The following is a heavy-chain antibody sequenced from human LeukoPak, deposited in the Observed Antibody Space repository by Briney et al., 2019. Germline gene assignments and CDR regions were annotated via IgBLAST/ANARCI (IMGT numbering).Heavy chain of an antibody. CDR3: ARGSGWYSKNAFDI. V-gene: IGHV4-59*01. J-gene: IGHJ3*02. D-gene: IGHD6-19*01. CDR1: GGSISSYY. CDR2: IYYSGST. Sequence: SETLSLTCTVSGGSISSYYWSWIRQPPGKGLEWIGYIYYSGSTNYNPSLKSRVTISVDTSKNQFSLKLSSVTAADTAVYYCARGSGWYSKNAFDIWGQGTMVTVSS.